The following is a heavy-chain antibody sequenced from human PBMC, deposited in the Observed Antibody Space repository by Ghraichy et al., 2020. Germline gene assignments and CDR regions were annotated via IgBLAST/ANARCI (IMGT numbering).Heavy chain of an antibody. Sequence: GEYLNISCTASGFTFGDYAMSWVRQAPGKGLEWVGFIRSKAYGGTTEYAASVKGRFTISRDDSKSIAYLQMNSLKTEDTAVYYCTREASYDFWSGYYFTYYYYGMDVWGQGTTVTVSS. CDR3: TREASYDFWSGYYFTYYYYGMDV. V-gene: IGHV3-49*04. D-gene: IGHD3-3*01. J-gene: IGHJ6*02. CDR1: GFTFGDYA. CDR2: IRSKAYGGTT.